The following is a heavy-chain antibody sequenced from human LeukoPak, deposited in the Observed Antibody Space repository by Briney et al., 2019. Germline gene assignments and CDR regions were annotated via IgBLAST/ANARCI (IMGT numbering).Heavy chain of an antibody. D-gene: IGHD3-22*01. CDR3: YDSSGYGAFDI. J-gene: IGHJ3*02. Sequence: ASVKVSCKASGYTFTSYDINWVRQATGQGLEWMGWMNPNSGNTGYAQKFQGRVTITRNTSISTAYMELSSLRSEDTAVYYCYDSSGYGAFDIWGQGTMVTVSS. V-gene: IGHV1-8*01. CDR2: MNPNSGNT. CDR1: GYTFTSYD.